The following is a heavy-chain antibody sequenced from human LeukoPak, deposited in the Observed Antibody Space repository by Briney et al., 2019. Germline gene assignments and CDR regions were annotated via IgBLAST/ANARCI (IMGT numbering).Heavy chain of an antibody. D-gene: IGHD3-22*01. CDR3: AKADYYDSSGHPICY. CDR2: ISYDGSNK. CDR1: GFTFSSYG. V-gene: IGHV3-30*18. Sequence: PGRSLRLSCAASGFTFSSYGMHWVRQAPGKGLEWVAVISYDGSNKYYADSVKGRFTISRDNSKNTLSLQMNSLRAEDTAVYYCAKADYYDSSGHPICYWGQGTLVTVSS. J-gene: IGHJ4*02.